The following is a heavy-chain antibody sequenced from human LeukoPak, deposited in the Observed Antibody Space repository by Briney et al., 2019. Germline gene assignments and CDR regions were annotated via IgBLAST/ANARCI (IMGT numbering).Heavy chain of an antibody. Sequence: SETLSLTCTVSGGSISSYYWSWIRQPPGKGLEWIGYIYTSGSTNYNPPLKSRVTISVDTSKNQFSLKLSSVTAADTAVYYCARRVVRPTDYMDVWGKGTTVTVSS. D-gene: IGHD2-15*01. CDR2: IYTSGST. J-gene: IGHJ6*03. CDR3: ARRVVRPTDYMDV. V-gene: IGHV4-4*09. CDR1: GGSISSYY.